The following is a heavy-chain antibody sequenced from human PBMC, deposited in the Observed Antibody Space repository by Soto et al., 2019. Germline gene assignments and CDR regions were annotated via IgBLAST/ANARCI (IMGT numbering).Heavy chain of an antibody. CDR3: ARGKDYFDY. V-gene: IGHV4-59*01. J-gene: IGHJ4*02. CDR1: GGSIISYY. CDR2: IYYSGST. Sequence: PSETLSLTCTVSGGSIISYYWSWIRQPPGKGLEWIGYIYYSGSTNYNPSLKSRVTISVDTSKNQFSLKLSSVTAADTAVYYCARGKDYFDYWGQGTLVTVSS.